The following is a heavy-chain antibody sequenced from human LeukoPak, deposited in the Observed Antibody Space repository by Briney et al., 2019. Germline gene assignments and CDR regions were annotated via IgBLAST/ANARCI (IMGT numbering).Heavy chain of an antibody. CDR3: AKEGRSLQTY. CDR1: GFMFSSNW. Sequence: GGSLRLSCAASGFMFSSNWMSWVRLAPGKGLEWVANIKEDGTETYYVDSVKDRFTISRGNAKNSLYLQVNSLRVEDTAVYYCAKEGRSLQTYWGQGTLVTVSS. CDR2: IKEDGTET. J-gene: IGHJ4*02. V-gene: IGHV3-7*03. D-gene: IGHD5-24*01.